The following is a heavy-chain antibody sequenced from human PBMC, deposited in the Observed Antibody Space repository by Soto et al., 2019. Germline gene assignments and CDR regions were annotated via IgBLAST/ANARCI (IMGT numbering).Heavy chain of an antibody. D-gene: IGHD2-2*01. CDR2: ISYDGSNK. CDR1: GFTFSSYG. J-gene: IGHJ3*02. CDR3: ARDQSYCSSTSCYDEDAFDI. V-gene: IGHV3-30*03. Sequence: GGSLRLSCAASGFTFSSYGMHWVRQAPGKGLEWVAVISYDGSNKYYADSVKGRFTISRDNSKNTLYLQMNSLRAEDTAVYYCARDQSYCSSTSCYDEDAFDIWGQGTMVTVSS.